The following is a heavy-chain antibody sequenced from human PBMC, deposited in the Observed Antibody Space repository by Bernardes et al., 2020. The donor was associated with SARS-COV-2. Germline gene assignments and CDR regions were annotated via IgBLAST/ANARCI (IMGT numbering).Heavy chain of an antibody. J-gene: IGHJ3*02. D-gene: IGHD3-10*01. CDR2: ISYDGSNK. CDR3: AKSLLITMVRGVIRTDAFDI. V-gene: IGHV3-30*18. CDR1: GFTFSSSG. Sequence: VGSLLLSCAASGFTFSSSGMHWVRQAPGQGLEWVAVISYDGSNKYYADSVKGRFTISRDNSKNTLYLQMNSLRAEDTAVYYCAKSLLITMVRGVIRTDAFDIWGQGTMVTVSS.